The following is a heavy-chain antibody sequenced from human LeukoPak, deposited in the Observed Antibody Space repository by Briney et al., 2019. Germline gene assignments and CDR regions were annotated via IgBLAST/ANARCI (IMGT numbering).Heavy chain of an antibody. J-gene: IGHJ4*02. CDR1: GFNFDEYS. V-gene: IGHV3-43*01. Sequence: GGPLRLSCAASGFNFDEYSMSWVRQAPGKGLEWVSLIYWDGGSTHYAESVKDRFTISKDTNTNSLYLQMDSLRTEDTAFYYCVKNNYRWTVAGPFDHWGQGSLVTVSS. CDR3: VKNNYRWTVAGPFDH. D-gene: IGHD6-19*01. CDR2: IYWDGGST.